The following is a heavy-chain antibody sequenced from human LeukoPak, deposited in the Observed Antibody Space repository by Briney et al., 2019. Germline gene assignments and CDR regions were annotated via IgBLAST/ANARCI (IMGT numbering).Heavy chain of an antibody. CDR2: IYHSGST. CDR3: ARRIHTAMVPPVESFDY. CDR1: GYSISSGYY. D-gene: IGHD5-18*01. V-gene: IGHV4-38-2*01. Sequence: SETLSLTCAVSGYSISSGYYWGWIRQPPGKGLEWIGSIYHSGSTYYNPSLKSRVTISVDTSKNQFSLKLSSVTAADTAVYYCARRIHTAMVPPVESFDYWGQGTLVTVSS. J-gene: IGHJ4*02.